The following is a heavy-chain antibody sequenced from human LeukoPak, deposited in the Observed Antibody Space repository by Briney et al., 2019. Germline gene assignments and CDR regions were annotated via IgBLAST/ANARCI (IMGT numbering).Heavy chain of an antibody. CDR3: AKEGGYDAIFDY. Sequence: SGGSLRLSCAASGFTFSSYAMHWVRQAPGKGLEWVAVISYDGSNKYYADSVKGRFTISRDNSKNTLYLQMNSLRAEDTAVYYCAKEGGYDAIFDYWGQGTLVTVSS. V-gene: IGHV3-30-3*01. D-gene: IGHD5-12*01. CDR2: ISYDGSNK. CDR1: GFTFSSYA. J-gene: IGHJ4*02.